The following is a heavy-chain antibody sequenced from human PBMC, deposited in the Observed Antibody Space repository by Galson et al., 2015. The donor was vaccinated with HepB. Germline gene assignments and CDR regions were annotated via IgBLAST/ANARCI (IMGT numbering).Heavy chain of an antibody. V-gene: IGHV3-23*01. Sequence: SLRLSCAASGFTFSNYAMSWVRQAPGKGLEWVSNISGSGGSTYYADSVKGRITISRDNSKNTLYLLMNSLRAEDTAVYYCAKDLNGRQRFPDGFDIWGQGTMVTVSS. CDR3: AKDLNGRQRFPDGFDI. CDR1: GFTFSNYA. D-gene: IGHD6-25*01. CDR2: ISGSGGST. J-gene: IGHJ3*02.